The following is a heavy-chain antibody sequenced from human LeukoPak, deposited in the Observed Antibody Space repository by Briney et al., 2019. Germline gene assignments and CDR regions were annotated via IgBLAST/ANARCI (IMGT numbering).Heavy chain of an antibody. CDR1: GVSISSSSYY. CDR3: VTEYSSSGPYDY. J-gene: IGHJ4*02. Sequence: SETLCLACTVSGVSISSSSYYWGWIRQPRGKGLEWIGSIYYSGSTYYNPSLKSRVTISVDTSKNQFSLKLSSVTAADTAVYYCVTEYSSSGPYDYWGQGTLVTVSS. D-gene: IGHD6-6*01. CDR2: IYYSGST. V-gene: IGHV4-39*01.